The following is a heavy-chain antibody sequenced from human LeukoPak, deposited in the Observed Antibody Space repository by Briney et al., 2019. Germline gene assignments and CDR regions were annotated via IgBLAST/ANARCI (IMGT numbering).Heavy chain of an antibody. CDR1: GGTFSSYA. V-gene: IGHV1-69*01. CDR2: IIPIFGTA. Sequence: SVKVSCKASGGTFSSYAISWVRQAPGQGLEWMGGIIPIFGTANYAQKFQGRVTITADESTSTAYMELSSLRSEDTAVYYCARENRWLRSIDYWGQGTLVTVSS. D-gene: IGHD5-12*01. CDR3: ARENRWLRSIDY. J-gene: IGHJ4*02.